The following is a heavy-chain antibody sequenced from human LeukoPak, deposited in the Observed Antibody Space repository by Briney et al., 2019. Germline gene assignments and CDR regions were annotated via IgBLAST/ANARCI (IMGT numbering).Heavy chain of an antibody. J-gene: IGHJ6*02. V-gene: IGHV1-18*01. Sequence: ASVTVSCKASGYTFTSYGICWVRQAPGQGLEWMGWISTYNGNTNYAQKLQGRVTITTDTSTSTAYMELRSLRSDDTDVYYCARAFKPGGMDVWGQGTTVTVSS. CDR1: GYTFTSYG. CDR3: ARAFKPGGMDV. D-gene: IGHD1-14*01. CDR2: ISTYNGNT.